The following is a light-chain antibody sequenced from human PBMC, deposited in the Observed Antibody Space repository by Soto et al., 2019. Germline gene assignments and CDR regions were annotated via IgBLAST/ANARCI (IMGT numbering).Light chain of an antibody. V-gene: IGKV1-8*01. J-gene: IGKJ1*01. CDR3: QQGYGTPWT. Sequence: AIRMTQSPSSLSASTGDRVTITCRASQGISSYLAWYQQKPGKAPKLLIYAASSLQSGVPSRFSGSGSGTDFTLTISSLQPEDFATYYCQQGYGTPWTFGQGTKVDIK. CDR2: AAS. CDR1: QGISSY.